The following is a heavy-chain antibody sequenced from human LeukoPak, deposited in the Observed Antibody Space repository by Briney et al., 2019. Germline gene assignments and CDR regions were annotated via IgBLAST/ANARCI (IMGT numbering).Heavy chain of an antibody. Sequence: GASVKVPCKASGYTFTRHYMHRVRQSPGQGLEWIGWINPSNVGTDYPQKLQSRVTMTRHTSITTAHRELSRLRSDDAAVYCCARGSSGTYDACASWGEGTMVTVSS. CDR1: GYTFTRHY. CDR2: INPSNVGT. CDR3: ARGSSGTYDACAS. D-gene: IGHD3-22*01. V-gene: IGHV1-2*02. J-gene: IGHJ3*02.